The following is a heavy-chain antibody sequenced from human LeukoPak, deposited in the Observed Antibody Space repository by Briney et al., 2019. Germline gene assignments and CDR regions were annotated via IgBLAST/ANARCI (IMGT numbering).Heavy chain of an antibody. D-gene: IGHD3-16*01. J-gene: IGHJ4*02. V-gene: IGHV1-2*02. CDR1: GYTFTGYY. CDR3: ARARHIWGYFDY. CDR2: INPNSGGT. Sequence: GASVKVSCKASGYTFTGYYMHWVRQAPGQGLEWMGWINPNSGGTNYAQKFQGRVTMTRDTSISTAYMELSRLRSEDTAVYYCARARHIWGYFDYWGQGTLVTVSS.